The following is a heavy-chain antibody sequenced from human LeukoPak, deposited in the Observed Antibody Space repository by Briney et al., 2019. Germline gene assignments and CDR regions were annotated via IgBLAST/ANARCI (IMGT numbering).Heavy chain of an antibody. D-gene: IGHD3-3*01. Sequence: SETLSLTCAVYGGSFSGYYWSWIRQPPGKGLEWIGEINHSGSTNYNPSLKSRVTISVDTSKNQFSLKLSSVTAADTAVYYCARGRFYDFWSGSNNWFDPWGQGTLVTVSS. V-gene: IGHV4-34*01. CDR2: INHSGST. CDR3: ARGRFYDFWSGSNNWFDP. J-gene: IGHJ5*02. CDR1: GGSFSGYY.